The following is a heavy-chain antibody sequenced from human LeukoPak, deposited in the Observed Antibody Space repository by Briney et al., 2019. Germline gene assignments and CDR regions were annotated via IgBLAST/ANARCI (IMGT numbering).Heavy chain of an antibody. CDR1: GFTFSDYY. CDR3: ARVGSTVAAGILDY. D-gene: IGHD1-26*01. CDR2: ISSSGTIT. V-gene: IGHV3-11*01. J-gene: IGHJ4*02. Sequence: GGSLRLSCVASGFTFSDYYMTWVRQTPEKGLEWVSHISSSGTITYFADPVKGRFTLSRDNAKDSLFLQMNSLRVEDTAVYFCARVGSTVAAGILDYWGQGILVTVS.